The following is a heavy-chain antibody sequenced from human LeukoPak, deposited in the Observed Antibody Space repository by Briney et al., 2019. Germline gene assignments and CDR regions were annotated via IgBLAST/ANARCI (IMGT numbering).Heavy chain of an antibody. Sequence: ASVTVSCTASGYTFTVYNMHWVRQAPGQGRERMGWINANSGGTNYAQKFQGRVTITTDTSISTAYMEISRLRSDDTAVYYCARRTTFTMVRGVQLYYYYYYMDVWGKGTTVTVSS. CDR1: GYTFTVYN. CDR2: INANSGGT. D-gene: IGHD3-10*01. J-gene: IGHJ6*03. V-gene: IGHV1-2*02. CDR3: ARRTTFTMVRGVQLYYYYYYMDV.